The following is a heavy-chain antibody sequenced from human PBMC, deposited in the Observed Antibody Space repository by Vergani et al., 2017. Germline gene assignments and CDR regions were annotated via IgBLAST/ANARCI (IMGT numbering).Heavy chain of an antibody. CDR2: IIPIFGTA. CDR1: GGTFSSNS. J-gene: IGHJ6*03. CDR3: ASSVEMATIPLYYYYMDV. D-gene: IGHD5-24*01. V-gene: IGHV1-69*13. Sequence: QGQLAQSGAEVKKPGSSVKVSCKASGGTFSSNSISWVRQAPGQGLEWMGGIIPIFGTANYAQKFQGRVTITADESTSTAYMELSSLRSEDTAVYYCASSVEMATIPLYYYYMDVWGKGTTVTVSS.